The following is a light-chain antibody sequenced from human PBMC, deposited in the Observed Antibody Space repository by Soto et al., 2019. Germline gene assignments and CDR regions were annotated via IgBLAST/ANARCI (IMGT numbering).Light chain of an antibody. CDR3: TSYTSSSIMV. V-gene: IGLV2-14*01. J-gene: IGLJ2*01. Sequence: ALTQPASVSGSPGQSITISCTGTSSDVGGYDYVSWYQQHPGKAPKLIIYDVSNRPSGVSNRFSGSKSGNTASLTISGLQAEDEADYYCTSYTSSSIMVFGGGTKVTVL. CDR2: DVS. CDR1: SSDVGGYDY.